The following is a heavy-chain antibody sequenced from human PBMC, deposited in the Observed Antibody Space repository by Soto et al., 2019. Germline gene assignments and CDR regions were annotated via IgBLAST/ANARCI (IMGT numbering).Heavy chain of an antibody. CDR2: IYYSGST. J-gene: IGHJ6*01. CDR3: ARWKYYDFWSGLGYYYGMDV. D-gene: IGHD3-3*01. V-gene: IGHV4-59*01. Sequence: SDTLSLTCTVAGCSIRSYYWSWIRQPPGKGLEWIGYIYYSGSTNYNPSLKSRVTISVDTSKNQFSLKLSSVTAADTAVYYCARWKYYDFWSGLGYYYGMDVWGQGTTVT. CDR1: GCSIRSYY.